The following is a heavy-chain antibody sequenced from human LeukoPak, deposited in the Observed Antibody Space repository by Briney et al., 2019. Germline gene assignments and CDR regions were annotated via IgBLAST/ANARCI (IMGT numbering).Heavy chain of an antibody. V-gene: IGHV3-9*01. D-gene: IGHD5-24*01. CDR3: ARDGITCTRDY. CDR1: GFTFDDYA. J-gene: IGHJ4*02. Sequence: GRSPRLSCAATGFTFDDYAMHWVRQAPGKGLEWVAGISWSSGNIGYADSVKGRFTISRDTAKNSVYLQMSALRAEDTAVYYCARDGITCTRDYWGQGALVTVSS. CDR2: ISWSSGNI.